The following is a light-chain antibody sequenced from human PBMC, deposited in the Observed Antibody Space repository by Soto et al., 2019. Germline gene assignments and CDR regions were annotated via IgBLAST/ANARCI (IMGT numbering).Light chain of an antibody. V-gene: IGKV2-28*01. CDR2: LGS. CDR1: QSLLHSNGYNY. J-gene: IGKJ3*01. CDR3: VEALHPPVT. Sequence: DIVMTQSPLSLPVTPGEPPSISCRSSQSLLHSNGYNYLDWYLQKPGQSPQLLIHLGSNRASEVHDRFCGIESGSDVTLTSSTAEAEDVGVYYCVEALHPPVTFGVGTKVYIE.